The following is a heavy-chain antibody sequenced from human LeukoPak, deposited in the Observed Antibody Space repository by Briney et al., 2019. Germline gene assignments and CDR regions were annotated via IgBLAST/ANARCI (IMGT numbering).Heavy chain of an antibody. CDR3: ARSNYDFWSGYYSTRYYYYGMDV. J-gene: IGHJ6*02. CDR1: GYTFTGYY. D-gene: IGHD3-3*01. V-gene: IGHV1-2*02. CDR2: INPNSGGT. Sequence: ASVKVSCKASGYTFTGYYMHWVRQAPGQVLEWMGWINPNSGGTNYAQKFQGRVTMTRDTSISTAYMELSRLRSDDTAVYYCARSNYDFWSGYYSTRYYYYGMDVWGQGTTVTVSS.